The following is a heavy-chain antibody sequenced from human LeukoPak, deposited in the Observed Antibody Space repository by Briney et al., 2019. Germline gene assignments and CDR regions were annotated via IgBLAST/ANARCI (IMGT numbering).Heavy chain of an antibody. Sequence: SQTLSLTCAISGVSVSTSGVAWNWLRQSPSRGLEWLGRTYYTSKWNTDYAVSVKSRILVNPDTSKNQFSLQLNSVTSEDTAVYYCARGRASAFDVWGQGTMVTVSS. CDR2: TYYTSKWNT. D-gene: IGHD6-25*01. CDR1: GVSVSTSGVA. J-gene: IGHJ3*01. V-gene: IGHV6-1*01. CDR3: ARGRASAFDV.